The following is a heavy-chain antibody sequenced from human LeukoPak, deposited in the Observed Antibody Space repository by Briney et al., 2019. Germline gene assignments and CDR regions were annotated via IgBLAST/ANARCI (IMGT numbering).Heavy chain of an antibody. J-gene: IGHJ3*02. V-gene: IGHV4-34*01. Sequence: SETLSLTCAVYGGSFSGYYWSWIRQPPGKGLEWIGEINHSGSTNYNPSLQSRVTISVDTSKNQFSLKLSSVTAADTAVYYCVSYYDSSGYGAFDIWGQGTMVTVSS. CDR3: VSYYDSSGYGAFDI. CDR2: INHSGST. D-gene: IGHD3-22*01. CDR1: GGSFSGYY.